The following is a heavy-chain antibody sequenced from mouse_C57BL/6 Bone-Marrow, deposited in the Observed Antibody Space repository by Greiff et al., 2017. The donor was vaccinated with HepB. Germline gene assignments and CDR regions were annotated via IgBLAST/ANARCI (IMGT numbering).Heavy chain of an antibody. V-gene: IGHV5-9*01. CDR3: ARDGNYEDWFAY. J-gene: IGHJ3*01. CDR2: ISGGGGNT. Sequence: EVMLVESGGGLVKPGGSLKLSCAASGFTFSSYTMSWVRQTPEKRLEWVATISGGGGNTYYPDSVKGRFTISRDNAKNTLYLQMSSLRSEDTALYYCARDGNYEDWFAYWGQGTLVTVSA. D-gene: IGHD2-1*01. CDR1: GFTFSSYT.